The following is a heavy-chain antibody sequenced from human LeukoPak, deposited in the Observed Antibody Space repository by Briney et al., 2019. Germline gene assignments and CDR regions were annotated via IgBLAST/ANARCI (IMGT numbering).Heavy chain of an antibody. J-gene: IGHJ4*02. V-gene: IGHV3-30*02. CDR2: IGYAGNNK. D-gene: IGHD3-22*01. CDR1: GFTFSNFG. CDR3: ASLLNDYYDSSGPSYYFDY. Sequence: GGSLRLSCAASGFTFSNFGIHWVRQAPGKGLEWVAFIGYAGNNKYYADSVQGRFTISRDNSKNTLYLQMNSLRAEDTAVYYCASLLNDYYDSSGPSYYFDYWGQGTLVTVSS.